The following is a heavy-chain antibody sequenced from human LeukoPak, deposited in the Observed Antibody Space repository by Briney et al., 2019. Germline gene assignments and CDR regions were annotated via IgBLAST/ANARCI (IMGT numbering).Heavy chain of an antibody. V-gene: IGHV3-7*01. J-gene: IGHJ3*02. Sequence: PGGSLRLSCAASGFTFSSYWMSWVRQAPGKGLEWVANIKQDGSEKYYLASVTGRFTISRDNAKNSVYLQMNSLRAEDTAVYYCARSLASSGFGIWGQGTMVTVSS. CDR3: ARSLASSGFGI. D-gene: IGHD1-1*01. CDR2: IKQDGSEK. CDR1: GFTFSSYW.